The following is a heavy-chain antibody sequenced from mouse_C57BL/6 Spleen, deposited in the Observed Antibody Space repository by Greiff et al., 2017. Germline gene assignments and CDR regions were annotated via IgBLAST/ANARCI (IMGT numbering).Heavy chain of an antibody. CDR3: TRGWGGLRQGNFGY. CDR1: GYTFTDYE. J-gene: IGHJ2*01. Sequence: QVQLKQSGAELVRPGASVTLSCKASGYTFTDYEMHWVKQTPVHGLEWIGAIDPETGGTAYNQKFKGKAILTADKSSSTAYMELRSLTSEDSAVYYCTRGWGGLRQGNFGYWGQGTTLTVSS. CDR2: IDPETGGT. D-gene: IGHD2-4*01. V-gene: IGHV1-15*01.